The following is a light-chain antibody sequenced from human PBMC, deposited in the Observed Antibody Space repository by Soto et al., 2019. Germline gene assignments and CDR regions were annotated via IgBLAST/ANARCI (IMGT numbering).Light chain of an antibody. Sequence: QSVLTHPPSASGTPGQRVTISCSGSSSNIGSNTVNWYQQLPGTAPKLLIYSNNQRPSGVPDRFSGSKSGTSASLAISWLPDEDEGDYYCAAWDDSLNGRVFGGGTKLTVL. CDR2: SNN. CDR1: SSNIGSNT. V-gene: IGLV1-44*01. CDR3: AAWDDSLNGRV. J-gene: IGLJ3*02.